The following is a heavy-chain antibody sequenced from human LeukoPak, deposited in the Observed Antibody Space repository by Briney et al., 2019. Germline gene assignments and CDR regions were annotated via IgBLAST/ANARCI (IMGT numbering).Heavy chain of an antibody. CDR1: GYTFTSYD. V-gene: IGHV1-8*01. J-gene: IGHJ4*02. Sequence: VASVKVSCKASGYTFTSYDINWVRRATGQGLEWMGWMNPNSGNTGYAQKFQGRVTMTRNTSISTAYMELSSLRSEDTAVYYCARLDSSSSGRGFDYWGQGTLVTVPS. CDR2: MNPNSGNT. D-gene: IGHD6-6*01. CDR3: ARLDSSSSGRGFDY.